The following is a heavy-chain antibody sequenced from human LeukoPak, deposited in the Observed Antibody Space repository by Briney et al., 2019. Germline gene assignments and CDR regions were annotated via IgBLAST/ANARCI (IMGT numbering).Heavy chain of an antibody. CDR2: ISYDGSNK. Sequence: GGSLRLSCAASGFTFSSYAMHWVRQAPGKGLEWEAVISYDGSNKYYADSVKGRFTISRDNSKNTLYLQMNSLRAEDTAVYYCASGGSGYDLDYWGQGTLVTVSS. CDR3: ASGGSGYDLDY. J-gene: IGHJ4*02. V-gene: IGHV3-30*04. D-gene: IGHD5-12*01. CDR1: GFTFSSYA.